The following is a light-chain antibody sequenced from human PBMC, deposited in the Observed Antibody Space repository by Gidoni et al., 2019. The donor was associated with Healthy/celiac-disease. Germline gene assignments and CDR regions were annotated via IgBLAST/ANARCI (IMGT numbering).Light chain of an antibody. CDR1: QSVSSSY. CDR3: QQYGSSPRGT. CDR2: GAS. Sequence: EIVLTQSPGTLSLSPGERANLSCRASQSVSSSYLAWYQQKPCQAPRLLIYGASSRATGIPDRFSGSGSGTDFTLTISRLDPEDFAVYYCQQYGSSPRGTFGQGTKLEIK. J-gene: IGKJ2*01. V-gene: IGKV3-20*01.